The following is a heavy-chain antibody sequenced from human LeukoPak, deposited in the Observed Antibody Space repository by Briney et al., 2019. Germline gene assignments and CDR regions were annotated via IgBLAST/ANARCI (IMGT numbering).Heavy chain of an antibody. Sequence: SETLSLTCTVSGCSISSYYWSWIRQPAGKLLEWIGRFHTSGSTNYNPSLKSRVTMSVDTSKNQFSLKLSSVTAADTAVYYCARDTYYYDSSGYSNFDYWGQGTLVTVSS. D-gene: IGHD3-22*01. V-gene: IGHV4-4*07. CDR2: FHTSGST. CDR3: ARDTYYYDSSGYSNFDY. CDR1: GCSISSYY. J-gene: IGHJ4*02.